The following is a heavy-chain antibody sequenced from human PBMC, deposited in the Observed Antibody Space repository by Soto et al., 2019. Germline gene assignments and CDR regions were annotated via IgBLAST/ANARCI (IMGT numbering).Heavy chain of an antibody. V-gene: IGHV3-23*01. CDR2: ITGSGDRT. J-gene: IGHJ6*03. CDR1: GFTFSNYA. Sequence: GGSLRLSCAASGFTFSNYAMTWVRQAPGKGLEWVSAITGSGDRTFYADSVKGRFTISRDNSKNTLFLQMNRLRAEDTAVYFCAKGWDRGYYYYYMDVWGKGATVTVS. CDR3: AKGWDRGYYYYYMDV. D-gene: IGHD1-26*01.